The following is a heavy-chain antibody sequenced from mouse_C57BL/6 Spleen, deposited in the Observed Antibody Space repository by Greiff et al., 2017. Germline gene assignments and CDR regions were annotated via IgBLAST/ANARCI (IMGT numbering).Heavy chain of an antibody. D-gene: IGHD3-2*02. Sequence: QVQLKQPGAELVKPGASVKMSCKASGYTFTSYWITWVKQRPGQGLEWIGDIYPGSGSTNYNEKFKSKATLTVDTSSSTAYMQLSSLTSEDSAVYYCARGGFGDYYAMDYWGQGTSVTVSS. V-gene: IGHV1-55*01. CDR3: ARGGFGDYYAMDY. CDR1: GYTFTSYW. J-gene: IGHJ4*01. CDR2: IYPGSGST.